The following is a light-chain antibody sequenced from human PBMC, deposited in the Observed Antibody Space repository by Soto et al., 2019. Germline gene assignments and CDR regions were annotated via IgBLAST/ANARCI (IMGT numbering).Light chain of an antibody. J-gene: IGKJ5*01. V-gene: IGKV1-9*01. Sequence: IQLTQSPSSLSATVGDRVTLTCRASQDIGTYLAWYQQKPGKAPKVLIYHASTLQSGVPSRFSGSGSGTDFTLTISSLQPEDFAIYYCQQVDRYPNTFGRGTRLDIK. CDR3: QQVDRYPNT. CDR2: HAS. CDR1: QDIGTY.